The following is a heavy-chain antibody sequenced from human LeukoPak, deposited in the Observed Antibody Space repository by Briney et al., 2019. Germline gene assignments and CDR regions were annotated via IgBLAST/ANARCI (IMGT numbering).Heavy chain of an antibody. CDR3: ARALADNRGYYLGFDY. J-gene: IGHJ4*02. Sequence: GGSLRLSCAASGFTFSNYWMTWVRQAPGKGLEWISYVTNNNGAMFYAGSLEGRSTIFRDNAKNSLYLQMNSLRPDDTAVYYCARALADNRGYYLGFDYWGRGTLVTVSS. V-gene: IGHV3-48*04. CDR1: GFTFSNYW. D-gene: IGHD3-22*01. CDR2: VTNNNGAM.